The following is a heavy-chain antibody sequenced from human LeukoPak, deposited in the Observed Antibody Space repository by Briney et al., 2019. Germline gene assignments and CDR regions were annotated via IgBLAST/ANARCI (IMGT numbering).Heavy chain of an antibody. CDR1: GDSVTSSY. CDR3: ARLDCFVEGCYDH. D-gene: IGHD2-15*01. CDR2: VSSDGTT. J-gene: IGHJ4*02. V-gene: IGHV4-59*08. Sequence: SETLSPTCSVSGDSVTSSYWNWIRQPPGKGLEWIGYVSSDGTTNYTPSLRSRLIMSVDTAKNDISLILTSVTASDTAIYYCARLDCFVEGCYDHWGRGTLVTVSS.